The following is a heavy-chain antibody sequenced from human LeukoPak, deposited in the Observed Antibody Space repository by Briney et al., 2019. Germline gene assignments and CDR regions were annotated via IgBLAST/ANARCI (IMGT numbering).Heavy chain of an antibody. CDR3: ARSPAHYQLQWFDP. V-gene: IGHV4-39*01. J-gene: IGHJ5*02. D-gene: IGHD2-2*01. CDR2: IYYSGST. CDR1: GGSISSSSYY. Sequence: PSETLSLTCTVSGGSISSSSYYWGWIRQPPGKGLEWIGSIYYSGSTYYNPSLRSRVTISVDTSKNQFSLKLSSVTAADTAVYYCARSPAHYQLQWFDPWGQGTLVTVSS.